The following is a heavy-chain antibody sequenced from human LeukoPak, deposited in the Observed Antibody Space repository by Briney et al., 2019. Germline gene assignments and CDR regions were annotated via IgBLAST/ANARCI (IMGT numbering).Heavy chain of an antibody. CDR1: GYTFTSHQ. CDR2: INPGNGAT. D-gene: IGHD6-19*01. CDR3: ARDLTGGWSSDY. V-gene: IGHV1-46*01. Sequence: ASVKVSCKASGYTFTSHQMHWVRQAPGHGLQWMAIINPGNGATGYAQKFQGRVTVTRDTSTTTVYLELSSLTSEDTAVYYCARDLTGGWSSDYWGQGTLVTVSS. J-gene: IGHJ4*02.